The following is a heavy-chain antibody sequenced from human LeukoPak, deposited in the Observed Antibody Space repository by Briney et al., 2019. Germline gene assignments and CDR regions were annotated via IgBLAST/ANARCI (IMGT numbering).Heavy chain of an antibody. Sequence: GGSLRLSCAASGFTFSGYWMHWVRQAPGKGLVWVSRVATGGTGPSYADSVKGRFTISRDNAKNTLYLQMNSLSAEDTAVYFCARDMGPYGGSPGASWGQGTQVTVSS. CDR2: VATGGTGP. CDR3: ARDMGPYGGSPGAS. CDR1: GFTFSGYW. V-gene: IGHV3-74*01. J-gene: IGHJ5*02. D-gene: IGHD4-23*01.